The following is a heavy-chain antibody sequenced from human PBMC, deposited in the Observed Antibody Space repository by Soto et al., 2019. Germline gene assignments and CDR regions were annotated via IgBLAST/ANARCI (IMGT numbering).Heavy chain of an antibody. CDR1: GFTFSDYA. Sequence: EVQLLESGGGLIHPGGSLRLSCAASGFTFSDYAMAWVRQAPGKGLEWVSGISDSGITTHYSDSVKGRFTISRDNSNNTLFLQIKSLRAADTAIYYCAKDARRSDIVGQWVAWGLGILVTVSS. CDR2: ISDSGITT. D-gene: IGHD1-26*01. CDR3: AKDARRSDIVGQWVA. V-gene: IGHV3-23*01. J-gene: IGHJ5*02.